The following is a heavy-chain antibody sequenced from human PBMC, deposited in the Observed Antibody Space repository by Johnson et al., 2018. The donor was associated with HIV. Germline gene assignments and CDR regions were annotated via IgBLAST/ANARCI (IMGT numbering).Heavy chain of an antibody. V-gene: IGHV3-66*02. D-gene: IGHD6-6*01. CDR2: IYSGGST. CDR1: GLTVSTNY. CDR3: ARVSSSSSFDAFDI. J-gene: IGHJ3*02. Sequence: VQLVESGGGLVQPGGSLRLSCAASGLTVSTNYMSWVRQAPGKGLECVSGIYSGGSTYYADSVKGRFTISRDNSKNTLYLQMNSLRAEDTAVYYCARVSSSSSFDAFDIWGQGTMVTVSS.